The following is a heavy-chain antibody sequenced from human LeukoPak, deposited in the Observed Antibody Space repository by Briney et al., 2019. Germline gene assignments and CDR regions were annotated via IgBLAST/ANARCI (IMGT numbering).Heavy chain of an antibody. CDR2: IYYSGST. J-gene: IGHJ4*02. Sequence: PSETLSLTCAVYGGSFSGYYWGWIRQPPGKGLEWIGSIYYSGSTYYNPSLKSRVTISVDTSKNQFSLKLSSVTAADTAVYYCARHQRPPTYYYGSGSYLPLFDYWGQGTLVTVSS. CDR3: ARHQRPPTYYYGSGSYLPLFDY. CDR1: GGSFSGYY. D-gene: IGHD3-10*01. V-gene: IGHV4-39*01.